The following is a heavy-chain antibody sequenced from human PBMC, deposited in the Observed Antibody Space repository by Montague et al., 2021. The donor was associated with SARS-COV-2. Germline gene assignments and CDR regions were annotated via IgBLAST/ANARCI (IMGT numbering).Heavy chain of an antibody. V-gene: IGHV2-70*11. Sequence: PALVKPTQTLTLTCTFSGFSLSTSGMCVSWIRQPPGKALEWLARIDWDDDKYYSTSLKTRLTISEDTSKSQVVLTMTNMDPVDTATYYCARTYGSGRGFDLWGRGTLVTVSS. CDR2: IDWDDDK. J-gene: IGHJ2*01. D-gene: IGHD3-10*01. CDR1: GFSLSTSGMC. CDR3: ARTYGSGRGFDL.